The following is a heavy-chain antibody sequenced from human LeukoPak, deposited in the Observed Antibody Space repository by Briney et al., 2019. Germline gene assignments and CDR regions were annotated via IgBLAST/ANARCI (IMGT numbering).Heavy chain of an antibody. Sequence: GGSLRLSCAASGFTFSSYWMSWAHQAPGKGLEWVANIKQDGSEKYYVDSVKGRFTISRDNAKNSLYLQMNSLRAEDTAVYYCARSGIAVAGTYYYYGMDVWGQGTTVTVSS. CDR1: GFTFSSYW. D-gene: IGHD6-19*01. V-gene: IGHV3-7*01. J-gene: IGHJ6*02. CDR2: IKQDGSEK. CDR3: ARSGIAVAGTYYYYGMDV.